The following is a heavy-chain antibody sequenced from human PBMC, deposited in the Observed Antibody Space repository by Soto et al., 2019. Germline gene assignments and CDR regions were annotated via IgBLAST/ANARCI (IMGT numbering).Heavy chain of an antibody. CDR3: ARDHVGEWGTTGADNWFDP. D-gene: IGHD3-16*01. Sequence: LRLSCAASGFTFSSYSMNWVRQAPGKGLEWVSSISSSSSYIYYADSVKGRFTISRDNAKNSLYLQMNSLRAEDTAVYYCARDHVGEWGTTGADNWFDPWGQGTLVTVSS. CDR2: ISSSSSYI. J-gene: IGHJ5*02. CDR1: GFTFSSYS. V-gene: IGHV3-21*01.